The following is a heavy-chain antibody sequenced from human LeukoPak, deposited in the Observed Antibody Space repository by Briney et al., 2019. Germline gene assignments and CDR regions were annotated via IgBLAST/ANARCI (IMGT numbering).Heavy chain of an antibody. Sequence: GGSLRLSCAASGFSFSSYGMSWVRQAPGKGLEWVAFIQYDGTNKYYADSVKGRFTISRDNSKNTLYLQMNSLRTEDTAVYYCARTGNPATGDYWGQGTLVTVSS. V-gene: IGHV3-30*03. CDR3: ARTGNPATGDY. D-gene: IGHD1-1*01. CDR1: GFSFSSYG. CDR2: IQYDGTNK. J-gene: IGHJ4*02.